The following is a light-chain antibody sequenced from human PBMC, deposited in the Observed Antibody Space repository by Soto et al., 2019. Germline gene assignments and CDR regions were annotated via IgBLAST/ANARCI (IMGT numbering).Light chain of an antibody. CDR2: DAS. CDR3: QQYDNLPALT. J-gene: IGKJ4*01. CDR1: QDISNY. Sequence: DIQMTQSPSSLSASVGDRVTITCQASQDISNYLNWYQQKPGKAPKLLIYDASNLETGIPSRFSGSGCGTDFNFSISSLQPEDIATYYCQQYDNLPALTFGGGTKVEIK. V-gene: IGKV1-33*01.